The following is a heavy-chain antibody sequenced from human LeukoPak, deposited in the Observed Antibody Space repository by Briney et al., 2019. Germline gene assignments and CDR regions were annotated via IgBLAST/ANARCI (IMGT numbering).Heavy chain of an antibody. V-gene: IGHV4-34*01. CDR2: INHSGST. J-gene: IGHJ4*02. D-gene: IGHD3-10*01. CDR3: ARGLMVRGVITH. CDR1: GGSFSGYY. Sequence: SETLSLTCAVYGGSFSGYYWSWIRQPPGKGLEWIGEINHSGSTNYNPSLKSRVTISVDTSKNQFSLKLSSVTAADTAVYYCARGLMVRGVITHWGQGTLVTVSS.